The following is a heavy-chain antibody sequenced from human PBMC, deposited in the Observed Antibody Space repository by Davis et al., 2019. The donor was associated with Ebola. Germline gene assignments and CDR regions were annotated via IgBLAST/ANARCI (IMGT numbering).Heavy chain of an antibody. V-gene: IGHV3-33*01. D-gene: IGHD3-22*01. CDR3: ARTYDSSGYYYRYYYMDV. CDR1: GFTFSSYG. Sequence: PGGSLRLSCAASGFTFSSYGMHWVRQAPGKGLEWVAVIWYDGSNKYYADSVKGRFTISRDNAKNSLYLQMNSLRAEDMAVYYCARTYDSSGYYYRYYYMDVWGKGTTVTVSS. J-gene: IGHJ6*03. CDR2: IWYDGSNK.